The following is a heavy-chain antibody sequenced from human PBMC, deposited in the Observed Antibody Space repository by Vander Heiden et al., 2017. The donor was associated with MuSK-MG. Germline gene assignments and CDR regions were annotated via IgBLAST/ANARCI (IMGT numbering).Heavy chain of an antibody. D-gene: IGHD3-22*01. J-gene: IGHJ4*02. Sequence: SSYGMHWVRQAPGKGLEWVAVISYDGSNKYYADSVKGRFTISRDNSKNTLYLQMNSLRAEDTAVYYCAKDRKDYYDSSGYYRPTGDYWCQGTLVTVSS. CDR1: SSYG. CDR2: ISYDGSNK. V-gene: IGHV3-30*18. CDR3: AKDRKDYYDSSGYYRPTGDY.